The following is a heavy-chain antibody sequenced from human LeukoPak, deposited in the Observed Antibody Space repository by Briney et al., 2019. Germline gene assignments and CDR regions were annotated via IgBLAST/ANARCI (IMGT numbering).Heavy chain of an antibody. Sequence: GGSLRLSCAASGFSFSNYAIYWVRQAPGRGLEYVSAVSPNGGSTYYPNSVKGRFTISRDNSNNTVYLQMGGLRPEDMAVYYCASLAAAVITPDVFDLWGQGTMVTVSS. CDR2: VSPNGGST. CDR3: ASLAAAVITPDVFDL. CDR1: GFSFSNYA. J-gene: IGHJ3*01. D-gene: IGHD4-17*01. V-gene: IGHV3-64*01.